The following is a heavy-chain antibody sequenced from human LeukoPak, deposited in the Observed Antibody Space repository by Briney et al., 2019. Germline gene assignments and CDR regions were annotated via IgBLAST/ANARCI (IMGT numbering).Heavy chain of an antibody. CDR2: IHYSGRT. Sequence: PSETLSLTCTVSGASISSHYWNWIRQPPGKGLEWIGYIHYSGRTDYNPSLKSRVTISVDTSKTQFSLKLDSVTAADTALYYCARDLEAGDGYNYDSWGQGTLVTVSS. V-gene: IGHV4-59*11. CDR1: GASISSHY. D-gene: IGHD5-24*01. J-gene: IGHJ4*02. CDR3: ARDLEAGDGYNYDS.